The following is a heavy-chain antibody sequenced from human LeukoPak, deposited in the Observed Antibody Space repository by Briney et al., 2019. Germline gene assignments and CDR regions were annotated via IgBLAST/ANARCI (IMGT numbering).Heavy chain of an antibody. V-gene: IGHV4-38-2*01. CDR3: ARGLSYYDSSGSYYVYYFDS. CDR1: GYSISSGHY. J-gene: IGHJ4*02. CDR2: IYHSGST. Sequence: SETLSLTCAVSGYSISSGHYWGRIRQPPGKGLEWIGSIYHSGSTYYNPSLKSRVSISVDTSKNQFSLKLSSVTAADTAVYYCARGLSYYDSSGSYYVYYFDSWGQGTLVTVSS. D-gene: IGHD3-22*01.